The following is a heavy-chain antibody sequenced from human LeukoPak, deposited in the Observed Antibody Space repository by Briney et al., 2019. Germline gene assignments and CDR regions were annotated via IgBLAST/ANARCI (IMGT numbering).Heavy chain of an antibody. CDR3: ARDRWELLNAFDI. J-gene: IGHJ3*02. CDR2: INSEWSST. D-gene: IGHD1-26*01. V-gene: IGHV3-74*01. Sequence: PGGSLRLSCAASGFTFSSYWMHWVRQAPGKGVVWVSRINSEWSSTSYADSVKCLFAISRDNAKNPVYLQMNSLRAEDTAVYYCARDRWELLNAFDIWGQGTMVTVSS. CDR1: GFTFSSYW.